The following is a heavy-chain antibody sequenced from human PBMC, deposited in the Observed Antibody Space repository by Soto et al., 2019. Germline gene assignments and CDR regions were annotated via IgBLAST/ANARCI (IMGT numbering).Heavy chain of an antibody. Sequence: QVQLVQSGAEAKKPGASLKVSCKASGYTFSDYYIHWVRQAPGQGLEWMGWIDADSGDTKYAQKLQAWVTITRDTSINTAYMELSRLRSDDSAVYYCARTPNNGRAGVYGMDVWGQGTTVTVSS. V-gene: IGHV1-2*04. CDR1: GYTFSDYY. D-gene: IGHD2-8*01. J-gene: IGHJ6*02. CDR2: IDADSGDT. CDR3: ARTPNNGRAGVYGMDV.